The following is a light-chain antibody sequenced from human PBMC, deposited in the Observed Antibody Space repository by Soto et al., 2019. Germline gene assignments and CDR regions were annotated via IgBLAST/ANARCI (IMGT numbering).Light chain of an antibody. CDR2: GAS. V-gene: IGKV3-20*01. Sequence: EIVLTQSPGTLSLSPGERATLSCRASQTISNSYLAWYQQKPGQAPRLLIYGASSRAIGIPDRFSGSGSGTDFSLTLSRLEPEDFAMYYCQQYDRIPPCTFGPGANVDIK. J-gene: IGKJ3*01. CDR3: QQYDRIPPCT. CDR1: QTISNSY.